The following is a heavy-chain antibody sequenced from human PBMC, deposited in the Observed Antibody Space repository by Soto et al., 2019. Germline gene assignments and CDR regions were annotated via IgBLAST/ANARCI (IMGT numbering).Heavy chain of an antibody. D-gene: IGHD2-21*01. J-gene: IGHJ4*02. CDR1: DGSISSYY. CDR3: ARDSDHIRSQTYYFDY. CDR2: IYYSGIT. Sequence: SETLSLTCTVSDGSISSYYWSWIRQPPGKGLEWIGYIYYSGITNYNPSLKSRVTISVDTSKNQFSLKVSSVTAADTAVYYCARDSDHIRSQTYYFDYWGQGTMVTVSS. V-gene: IGHV4-59*01.